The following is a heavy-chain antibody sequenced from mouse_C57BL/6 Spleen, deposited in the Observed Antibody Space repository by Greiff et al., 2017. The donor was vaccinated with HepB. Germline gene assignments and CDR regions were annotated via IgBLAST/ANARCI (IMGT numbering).Heavy chain of an antibody. Sequence: EVKLVESGGGLVKPGGSLKLSCAASGFTFSDYGMHWVRQAPEKGLEWVAYISSGSSTIYYADTVKGRFTISRENAKNTLFLQMTSLRSEDTAMYYCARHTTVVANAMDYWGQGTSVTVSS. CDR3: ARHTTVVANAMDY. CDR2: ISSGSSTI. J-gene: IGHJ4*01. CDR1: GFTFSDYG. D-gene: IGHD1-1*01. V-gene: IGHV5-17*01.